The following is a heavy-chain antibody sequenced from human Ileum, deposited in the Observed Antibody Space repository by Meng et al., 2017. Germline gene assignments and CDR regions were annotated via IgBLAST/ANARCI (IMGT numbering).Heavy chain of an antibody. V-gene: IGHV4-4*02. CDR3: ATSNDRDVYYLGY. CDR2: IFQSGRT. J-gene: IGHJ4*02. Sequence: QVPLPQWGAGLLKPSGTLSLTCAVSGTWWSWVRQPPGKGLEWIGEIFQSGRTNYNPSLKSRVTISIDKSKSQISLQLSAVTAADTAVYSCATSNDRDVYYLGYWGQGTLVTVSS. D-gene: IGHD3-22*01. CDR1: GTW.